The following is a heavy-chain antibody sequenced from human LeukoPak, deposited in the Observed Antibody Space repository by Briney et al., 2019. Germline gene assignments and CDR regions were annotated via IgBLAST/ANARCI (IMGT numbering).Heavy chain of an antibody. CDR2: IGKAGDT. CDR3: TRGAEGFDP. CDR1: GFTFSSYD. J-gene: IGHJ5*02. Sequence: GGSLRFSCAASGFTFSSYDMHWVRHATGKGLEWVSGIGKAGDTYYSGSVKGRFTISRENARNSLYLQMNGLRAGDTAVYYCTRGAEGFDPWGQGTLVTVSS. V-gene: IGHV3-13*01.